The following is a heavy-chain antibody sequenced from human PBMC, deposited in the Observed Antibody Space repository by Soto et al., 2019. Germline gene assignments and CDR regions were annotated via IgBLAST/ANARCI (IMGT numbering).Heavy chain of an antibody. D-gene: IGHD3-16*01. CDR1: GFTFSSYA. Sequence: EVQLLESGGGLVQPGGSLRLSCAASGFTFSSYAMSWVRQAPGKGLEWVSATSGSGGSTYYGDSVKGRFTISRDNSKNTLYLQMNSLRAEDTAVYYCAKGGLTSPGVDCWGQGTLVTVSS. CDR3: AKGGLTSPGVDC. CDR2: TSGSGGST. V-gene: IGHV3-23*01. J-gene: IGHJ4*02.